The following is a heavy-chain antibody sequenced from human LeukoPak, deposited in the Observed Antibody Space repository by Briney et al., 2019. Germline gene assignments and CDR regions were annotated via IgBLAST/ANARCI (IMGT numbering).Heavy chain of an antibody. CDR1: GGSISSSSYY. V-gene: IGHV4-39*07. CDR2: IYYSGST. D-gene: IGHD3-3*01. CDR3: AKDRGVTIFGVVTPDAFDF. Sequence: SETLSLTCTVSGGSISSSSYYWGWIRQPPGKGLEWIGSIYYSGSTYYNPSLKSRVTISVDTSKNQFSLKLSSVTAADTAVYYCAKDRGVTIFGVVTPDAFDFWGQGTMVTVSS. J-gene: IGHJ3*01.